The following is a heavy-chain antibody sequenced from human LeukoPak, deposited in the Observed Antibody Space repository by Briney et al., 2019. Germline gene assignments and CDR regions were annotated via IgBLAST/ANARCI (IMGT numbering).Heavy chain of an antibody. CDR1: GFPLSNYW. D-gene: IGHD4-17*01. V-gene: IGHV3-74*01. Sequence: PGGSLRLSCAVSGFPLSNYWMDWVRQVPGQGLVWVARINIDGTNLNYADSVKGRFTISRDDSKSALYLQMNSLRVEDTAVYYCASGAAPHGDSPAEYFQHWGPGTLVTVSS. CDR2: INIDGTNL. J-gene: IGHJ1*01. CDR3: ASGAAPHGDSPAEYFQH.